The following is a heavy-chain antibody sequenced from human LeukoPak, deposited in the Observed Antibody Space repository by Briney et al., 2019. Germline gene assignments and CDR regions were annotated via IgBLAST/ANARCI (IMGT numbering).Heavy chain of an antibody. J-gene: IGHJ6*02. V-gene: IGHV4-34*01. CDR1: SGVFSGYY. Sequence: PSETLYITCDGYSGVFSGYYWSWIPQPPPKGLDWIGSINHSGSTNYNPSLKSRVAISVDTSKNQFSLKLSSVTAADTAVYYCAREAYSSGYYYGMDVWGQGTTVTVSS. D-gene: IGHD6-19*01. CDR2: INHSGST. CDR3: AREAYSSGYYYGMDV.